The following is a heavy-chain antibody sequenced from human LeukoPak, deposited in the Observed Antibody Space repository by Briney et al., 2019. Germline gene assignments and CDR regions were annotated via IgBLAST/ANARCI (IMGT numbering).Heavy chain of an antibody. D-gene: IGHD3-22*01. CDR2: IVGSDDDT. Sequence: GGSLRLSCAASGFTFSNYAMNWVRQAPGKGLEWVSVIVGSDDDTYYADSVKGRCTISRDNSKNTLYLQMNSLRAEDTAVYYCARVGGTYYYDSSGYYAFDIWGQGTMVTVSS. J-gene: IGHJ3*02. CDR1: GFTFSNYA. V-gene: IGHV3-23*01. CDR3: ARVGGTYYYDSSGYYAFDI.